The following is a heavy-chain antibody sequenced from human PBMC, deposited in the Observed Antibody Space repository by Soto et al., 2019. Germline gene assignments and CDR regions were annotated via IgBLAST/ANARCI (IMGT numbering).Heavy chain of an antibody. D-gene: IGHD3-16*01. J-gene: IGHJ4*02. V-gene: IGHV3-66*01. CDR2: TYSGGDT. Sequence: EVRLVESGGGLVQPGGSLRLSCAASGVTVGNNYMSWVRQAPGKGLEWGSVTYSGGDTRYADSVKGRFTMSRDSTKNTVFLPKGRLRAEATAGYFCARNVPVAALGYWGQGSLVTVSS. CDR3: ARNVPVAALGY. CDR1: GVTVGNNY.